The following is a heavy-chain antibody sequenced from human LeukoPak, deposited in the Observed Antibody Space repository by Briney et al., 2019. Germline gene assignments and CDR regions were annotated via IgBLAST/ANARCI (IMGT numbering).Heavy chain of an antibody. V-gene: IGHV4-38-2*01. CDR2: IYHSGST. CDR3: ASEPGAFDY. J-gene: IGHJ4*01. D-gene: IGHD7-27*01. CDR1: GYSISSGYY. Sequence: SETLSLTCAVSGYSISSGYYWGWIRQPPGKGLEWIGSIYHSGSTYYNPSLKSRVTISVDTSKNQFSLKLSSVTAADTAVYYCASEPGAFDYWGHGTLVTVSS.